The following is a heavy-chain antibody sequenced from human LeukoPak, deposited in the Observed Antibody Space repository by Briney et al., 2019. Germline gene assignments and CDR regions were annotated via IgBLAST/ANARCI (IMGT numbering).Heavy chain of an antibody. Sequence: GASVKVSCKASGGTFSSYVISWVRQAPGQGLEWMGRIIPILDIANYAQKFQGRVTITADKSTSTAYMELSSLTSEDTAVYYCARTKDYGDFSYSFYGLDVWGQGTTVTVSS. CDR3: ARTKDYGDFSYSFYGLDV. CDR1: GGTFSSYV. D-gene: IGHD4-17*01. J-gene: IGHJ6*02. CDR2: IIPILDIA. V-gene: IGHV1-69*04.